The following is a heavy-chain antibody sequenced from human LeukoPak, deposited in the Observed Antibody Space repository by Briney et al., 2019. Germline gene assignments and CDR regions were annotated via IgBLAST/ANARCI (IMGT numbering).Heavy chain of an antibody. V-gene: IGHV1-69*05. CDR1: GGTFSSYA. CDR3: ARVESLGYCTGGSCYSGWFDP. J-gene: IGHJ5*02. Sequence: SVKVSCKASGGTFSSYALSWVRQAPGQGLEWMRRIIPIFGTADYAQKFQDRVTITTDDSTSTAYMELSSLRSEDTAVYYCARVESLGYCTGGSCYSGWFDPWGQGTLVTVSS. D-gene: IGHD2-15*01. CDR2: IIPIFGTA.